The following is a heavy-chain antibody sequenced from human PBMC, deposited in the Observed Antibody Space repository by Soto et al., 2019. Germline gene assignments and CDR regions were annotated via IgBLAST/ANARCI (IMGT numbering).Heavy chain of an antibody. D-gene: IGHD3-9*01. CDR2: ISSNGGST. J-gene: IGHJ6*03. CDR3: ARTPPNVLRYFDWSWGYMDV. Sequence: GGSLRLSCAASGFTFSSYAMHWVRQAPGKGLEYVSAISSNGGSTYYANSVKGRFTISRDNSKNTLYLQMGSLRAEDMAVYYCARTPPNVLRYFDWSWGYMDVWGKGTTVTVSS. V-gene: IGHV3-64*01. CDR1: GFTFSSYA.